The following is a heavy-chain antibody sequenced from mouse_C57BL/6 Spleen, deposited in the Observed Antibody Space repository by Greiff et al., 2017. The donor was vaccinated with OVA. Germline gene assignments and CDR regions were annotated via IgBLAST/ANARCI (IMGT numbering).Heavy chain of an antibody. Sequence: EVKLQESGPGLVKPSQSLSLTCSVTGYSITSGYYWNWIRQFPGNKLEWMGYISYDGSNNYNPSLKNRISITRDTSKNQFFLKLNSVTTEDTATYYCARTDYGSSYPQYAMDYWGQGTSVTVSS. V-gene: IGHV3-6*01. CDR2: ISYDGSN. CDR1: GYSITSGYY. J-gene: IGHJ4*01. D-gene: IGHD1-1*01. CDR3: ARTDYGSSYPQYAMDY.